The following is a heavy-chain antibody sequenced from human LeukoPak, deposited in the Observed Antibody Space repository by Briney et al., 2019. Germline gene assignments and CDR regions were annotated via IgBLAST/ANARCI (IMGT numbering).Heavy chain of an antibody. V-gene: IGHV3-20*04. CDR1: GFTFDDYG. Sequence: GGSLRLSCAASGFTFDDYGMSWVRQAPGKGLEWVSGINWNGGSTGYADSVKGRFTISRDNAKNSLYLQMNSLRAEDTAVYYCARDSSSLAPADYWGQGTLVTVSS. J-gene: IGHJ4*02. CDR2: INWNGGST. CDR3: ARDSSSLAPADY.